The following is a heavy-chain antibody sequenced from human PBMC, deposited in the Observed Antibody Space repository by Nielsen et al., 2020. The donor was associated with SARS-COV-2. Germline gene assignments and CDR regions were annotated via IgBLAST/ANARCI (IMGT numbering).Heavy chain of an antibody. V-gene: IGHV3-74*01. Sequence: GESLKISCAASGFTFSNYWMHWVRQGPGKGLFWVSRISPDGTTTAYADSVKGRFTISRDNSKNTLYLQLNSLRAEDTAVFYCAKISGSQRHYFDFWGQGALVTVSS. J-gene: IGHJ4*02. CDR3: AKISGSQRHYFDF. D-gene: IGHD1-26*01. CDR2: ISPDGTTT. CDR1: GFTFSNYW.